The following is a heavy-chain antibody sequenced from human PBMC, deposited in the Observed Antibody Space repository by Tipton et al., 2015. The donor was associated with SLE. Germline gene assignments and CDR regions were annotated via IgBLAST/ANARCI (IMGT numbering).Heavy chain of an antibody. V-gene: IGHV4-59*01. CDR2: IYYSGST. CDR3: AGGDYYDSSGHDAFDI. Sequence: TLSLTCTVSGGSISSYYWSWIRQPPGKGLEWIGYIYYSGSTNYNPSLKSRVTISVDTSKNQFSLKLSSVTAADTAVYYCAGGDYYDSSGHDAFDIWGQGTMVTVSS. J-gene: IGHJ3*02. D-gene: IGHD3-22*01. CDR1: GGSISSYY.